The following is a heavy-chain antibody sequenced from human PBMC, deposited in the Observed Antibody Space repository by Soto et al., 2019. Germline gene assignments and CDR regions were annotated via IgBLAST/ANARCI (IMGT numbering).Heavy chain of an antibody. CDR2: IKSKPDGETI. V-gene: IGHV3-15*01. D-gene: IGHD3-10*01. CDR1: GFTFSDYY. Sequence: PGGSLRLSCGASGFTFSDYYMSWIRQAPGKGLEWVGRIKSKPDGETIDYAAPVKGRFAISRDDSKNTLYLQMNSLKTEDTAVYFCTTLSLGYYGSGDFDHWGQGALVTVSS. J-gene: IGHJ4*02. CDR3: TTLSLGYYGSGDFDH.